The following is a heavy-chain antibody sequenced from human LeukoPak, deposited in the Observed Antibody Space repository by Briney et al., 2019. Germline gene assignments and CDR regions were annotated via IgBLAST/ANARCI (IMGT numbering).Heavy chain of an antibody. CDR3: ARQVVAVAGTGYFDY. Sequence: PSETLSLTCTVSGGSIRSSSYYWGWIRQPPGKGLEWIGSIYYSGSTYYNASLKSRGTISVDTSKNQFSLKLNSVTAADTAVYFCARQVVAVAGTGYFDYWAREPWSPSPQ. J-gene: IGHJ4*02. D-gene: IGHD6-19*01. CDR1: GGSIRSSSYY. CDR2: IYYSGST. V-gene: IGHV4-39*01.